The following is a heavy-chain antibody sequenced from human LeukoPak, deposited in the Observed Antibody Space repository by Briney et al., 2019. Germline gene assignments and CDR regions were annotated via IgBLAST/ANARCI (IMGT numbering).Heavy chain of an antibody. D-gene: IGHD1-26*01. Sequence: WASMKVSCNASGYTFTGYYIHWVRQAPGQGLEWMGWISPNSGDTNYAQKFQGRVTMTRDTSISAAYMELSRLRSDDTAVYYCARLDYGYSRSSGAFDLWGQGTMVTVSS. CDR1: GYTFTGYY. J-gene: IGHJ3*01. CDR3: ARLDYGYSRSSGAFDL. V-gene: IGHV1-2*02. CDR2: ISPNSGDT.